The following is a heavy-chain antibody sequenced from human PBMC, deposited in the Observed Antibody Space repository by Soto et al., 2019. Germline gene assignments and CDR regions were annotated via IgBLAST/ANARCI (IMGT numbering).Heavy chain of an antibody. CDR3: ASHRGNTYGPYDY. CDR1: GGSISSGNW. J-gene: IGHJ4*02. D-gene: IGHD5-18*01. V-gene: IGHV4-4*02. Sequence: VQLQESGPGLVKPSGTLSLTCAVYGGSISSGNWWSWVRQSPGKGLEWIGEIYHSGNTNHNPSLKSRVTISVDKSNNQFSLKLTSVTAADTAVYYCASHRGNTYGPYDYWGQGTLVTVSS. CDR2: IYHSGNT.